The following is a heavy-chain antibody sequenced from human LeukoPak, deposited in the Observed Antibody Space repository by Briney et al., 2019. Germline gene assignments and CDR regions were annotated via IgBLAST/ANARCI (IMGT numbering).Heavy chain of an antibody. V-gene: IGHV3-72*01. D-gene: IGHD2-21*02. Sequence: PGGSLRLSCAASGFTFSDHYMDWVRQAPGEGLEWVGRSRNKANSYTTEYAASVKGRFTISRDVSKDSLYRQMNSLKTEDTAVYYCARAGLVVVTAKKSDAFDAWGQGTMVTVSS. CDR2: SRNKANSYTT. J-gene: IGHJ3*01. CDR1: GFTFSDHY. CDR3: ARAGLVVVTAKKSDAFDA.